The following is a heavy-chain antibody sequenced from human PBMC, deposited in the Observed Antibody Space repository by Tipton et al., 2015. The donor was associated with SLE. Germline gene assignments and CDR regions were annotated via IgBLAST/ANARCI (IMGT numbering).Heavy chain of an antibody. J-gene: IGHJ6*02. D-gene: IGHD3-16*01. V-gene: IGHV4-59*08. Sequence: TLSLICTVSGDSISRYYWSWIRQPPGRGLEWIGYMHYRGDTHYNPSLKSRVTISVDTSKIHFSLNLSSVTAADTAVYYCARQRSIGGKDYGTDVWGQGTTVTVSS. CDR1: GDSISRYY. CDR3: ARQRSIGGKDYGTDV. CDR2: MHYRGDT.